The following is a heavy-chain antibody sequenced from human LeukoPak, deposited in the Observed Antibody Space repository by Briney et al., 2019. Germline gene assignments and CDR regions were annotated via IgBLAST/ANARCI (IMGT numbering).Heavy chain of an antibody. CDR2: ITSSSHYI. CDR3: ARGSYYSRGYTYYYMDV. D-gene: IGHD1-26*01. CDR1: GFTFSSYS. J-gene: IGHJ6*03. V-gene: IGHV3-21*01. Sequence: GGSLRLSCAASGFTFSSYSMIWVRQAPGKGLEWVSSITSSSHYIYYADSLKGRFTISRGNAKNSLYLQMNSLRDEDTAVYYCARGSYYSRGYTYYYMDVWGKGTTVTVSS.